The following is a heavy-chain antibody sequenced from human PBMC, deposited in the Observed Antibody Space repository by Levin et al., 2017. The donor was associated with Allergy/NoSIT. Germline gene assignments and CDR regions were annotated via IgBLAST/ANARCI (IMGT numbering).Heavy chain of an antibody. V-gene: IGHV3-48*01. CDR2: ISPTTTTI. CDR3: SRDGMISGVVVDLDH. CDR1: GFTFSDYR. J-gene: IGHJ4*02. D-gene: IGHD3/OR15-3a*01. Sequence: PGGSLRLSCAASGFTFSDYRMNWVRQAPGKGLEWISYISPTTTTIYYADSVKGRFTISRDNAKNLLYLQMDSLRAEDTAVYYCSRDGMISGVVVDLDHWGQGSLVTVSS.